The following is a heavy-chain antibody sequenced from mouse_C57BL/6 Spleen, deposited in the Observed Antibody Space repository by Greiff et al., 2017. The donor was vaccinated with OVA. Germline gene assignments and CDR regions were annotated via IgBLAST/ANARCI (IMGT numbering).Heavy chain of an antibody. Sequence: VQLQQSGPELVKPGASVKMSCKASGYTFTDYNMHWVKQSHGKSLEWIGYINPNNGGTSYNQKFKGKATLTVNKSSSTAYMELRSLTSEDSAVYYCAREGGLLRGFAYWGQGTLVTVSA. CDR3: AREGGLLRGFAY. J-gene: IGHJ3*01. CDR2: INPNNGGT. V-gene: IGHV1-22*01. CDR1: GYTFTDYN. D-gene: IGHD2-3*01.